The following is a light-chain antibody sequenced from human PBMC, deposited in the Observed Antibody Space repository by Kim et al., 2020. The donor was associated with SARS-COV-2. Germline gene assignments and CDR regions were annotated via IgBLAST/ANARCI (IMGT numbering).Light chain of an antibody. J-gene: IGLJ2*01. CDR2: LNSDGSH. CDR1: SGHSSYA. CDR3: QTWGTGVV. V-gene: IGLV4-69*01. Sequence: QPVLTQSPSASASLGASVKLTCTLSSGHSSYAIAWHQQQPEKGPRYLMKLNSDGSHSKGDGIPDRFSGSSSGAERYLTISSLQSEDEADYYCQTWGTGVVFGSWTQLTVL.